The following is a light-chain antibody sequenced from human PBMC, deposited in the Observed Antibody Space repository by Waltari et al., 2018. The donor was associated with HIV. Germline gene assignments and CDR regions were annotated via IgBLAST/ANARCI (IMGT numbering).Light chain of an antibody. Sequence: DIQMTQSPFFLSASVGDRVTITCQATQDIIYQLNWYPQKPGTALKLLFYDTSNVETGVPSRFSGSRSGTDFTFTISSLQPEDIATYYCQYDDNLAHFGAGTKVDIK. CDR2: DTS. CDR3: QYDDNLAH. CDR1: QDIIYQ. J-gene: IGKJ3*01. V-gene: IGKV1-33*01.